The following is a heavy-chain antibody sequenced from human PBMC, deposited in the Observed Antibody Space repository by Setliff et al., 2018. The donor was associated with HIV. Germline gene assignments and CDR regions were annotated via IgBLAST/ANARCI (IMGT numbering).Heavy chain of an antibody. CDR1: GDTFTSYD. D-gene: IGHD5-12*01. CDR2: MTPYSGNT. V-gene: IGHV1-8*02. CDR3: ARGLVVVTDSDYDTNYYYYYYMDV. J-gene: IGHJ6*03. Sequence: ASVKVSCKTSGDTFTSYDINWVRQAAGHGLEWMGWMTPYSGNTGYAQKFQGRVTMTRDTSISTAYMELSSLTSEDTAVYYCARGLVVVTDSDYDTNYYYYYYMDVWGKGTTVTVSS.